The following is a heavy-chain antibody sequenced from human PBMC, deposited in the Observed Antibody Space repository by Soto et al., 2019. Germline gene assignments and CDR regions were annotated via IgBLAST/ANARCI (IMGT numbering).Heavy chain of an antibody. D-gene: IGHD3-10*01. CDR2: ISSSSSTI. CDR3: ARDRGITMVRGVITRRQRLDY. Sequence: GGSLRLSCAASGFTFSSYSMNWVRQAPGKGLEWVSYISSSSSTIYYADSVKGRFTISRDNAKNSLYLQMNSLRAEDTAVYYCARDRGITMVRGVITRRQRLDYWGQGTLVTVSS. CDR1: GFTFSSYS. J-gene: IGHJ4*02. V-gene: IGHV3-48*01.